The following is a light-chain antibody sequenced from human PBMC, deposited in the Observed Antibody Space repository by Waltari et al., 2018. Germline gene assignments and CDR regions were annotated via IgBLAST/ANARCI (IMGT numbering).Light chain of an antibody. J-gene: IGKJ3*01. Sequence: DIQMTQSPSSLSESVGDRVTITCLAIQDISNSLNWYQQKPGKAPQLLIYDASNLEAGVPSRFIGSGSGTSFAFTIASLQPEDIATYYCQQSANLPFTFGPGTKVGIK. V-gene: IGKV1-33*01. CDR3: QQSANLPFT. CDR2: DAS. CDR1: QDISNS.